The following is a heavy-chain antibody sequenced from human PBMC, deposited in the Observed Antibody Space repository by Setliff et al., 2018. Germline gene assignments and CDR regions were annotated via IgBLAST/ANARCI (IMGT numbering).Heavy chain of an antibody. CDR3: AINVHTAGGADF. CDR2: INA. D-gene: IGHD1-26*01. Sequence: ASVKVSCKAFGYSFTNYGLNWVRQAPGQGLEWMGWINAYAQKFQGRVTMTIDTLTSTAYMELRSLRSDDTAVYYCAINVHTAGGADFWGQGTLVTVSS. V-gene: IGHV1-18*01. CDR1: GYSFTNYG. J-gene: IGHJ4*02.